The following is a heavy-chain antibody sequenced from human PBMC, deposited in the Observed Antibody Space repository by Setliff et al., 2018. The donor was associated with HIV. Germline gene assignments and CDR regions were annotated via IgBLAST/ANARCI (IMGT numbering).Heavy chain of an antibody. V-gene: IGHV4-39*07. Sequence: PSETLSLTCNVSGGSISSNSYYWGWIRQPPGKGLEWIGSFHYSGSTSYNPSLKSRVTISVDTSKNQFSLNLSSVTAADTAVYYCARSAYDSSGLPYWGQGTLVTVSS. CDR3: ARSAYDSSGLPY. D-gene: IGHD3-22*01. J-gene: IGHJ4*02. CDR2: FHYSGST. CDR1: GGSISSNSYY.